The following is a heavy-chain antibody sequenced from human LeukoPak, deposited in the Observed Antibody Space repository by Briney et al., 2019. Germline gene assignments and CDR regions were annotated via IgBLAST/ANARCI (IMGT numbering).Heavy chain of an antibody. CDR1: GGSISSYY. Sequence: SETLSLTCTVSGGSISSYYWNWIRQPPGRGLEWIGYLSHSGSSDSNPSLKSRVTILVDTPKNQFSLKLTSVTAADTAVYYCARARYANAWYAFDIWGQGTMVTVSS. D-gene: IGHD2-2*01. V-gene: IGHV4-59*01. CDR2: LSHSGSS. CDR3: ARARYANAWYAFDI. J-gene: IGHJ3*02.